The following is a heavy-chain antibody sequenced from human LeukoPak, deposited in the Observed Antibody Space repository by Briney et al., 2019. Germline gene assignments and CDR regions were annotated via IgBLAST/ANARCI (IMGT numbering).Heavy chain of an antibody. V-gene: IGHV3-74*01. D-gene: IGHD5-12*01. J-gene: IGHJ3*01. CDR3: VVASDALDL. Sequence: PGGSLRLSCAASGFTFSIYWMYWDRQAPGKGLVWVSRIDSDGRTTDYADSLRGRFIISRDNSKNTLYLQMNSLKADDTAIYYCVVASDALDLWGQGTTVTVSS. CDR1: GFTFSIYW. CDR2: IDSDGRTT.